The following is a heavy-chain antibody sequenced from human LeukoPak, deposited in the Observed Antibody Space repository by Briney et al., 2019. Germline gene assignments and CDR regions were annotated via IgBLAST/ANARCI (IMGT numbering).Heavy chain of an antibody. CDR1: GYTFTSYA. Sequence: ASVKVSCKASGYTFTSYAMNWVRQAPGQGLEWMGVINPSGTGTSYAQKFQGRITMSRDTSTSTVYMELSSLRSEDTAVYYCARDGVGATTNDAFDTWGQGTMVTVSS. CDR3: ARDGVGATTNDAFDT. V-gene: IGHV1-46*01. CDR2: INPSGTGT. J-gene: IGHJ3*02. D-gene: IGHD1-26*01.